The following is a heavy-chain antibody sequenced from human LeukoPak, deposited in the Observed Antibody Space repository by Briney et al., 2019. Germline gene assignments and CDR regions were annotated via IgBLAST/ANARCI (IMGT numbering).Heavy chain of an antibody. CDR3: AKDGTGCGGDCYSDY. Sequence: GGSLRLSCAASGFTFSAYGMSWFRQAPGKGPEWVSAITYSSGNTYYADSVKGRFTISRDNSKNTLYLQMNSLRAEDTALYYCAKDGTGCGGDCYSDYWGQGTLVTVSS. J-gene: IGHJ4*02. CDR2: ITYSSGNT. V-gene: IGHV3-23*01. CDR1: GFTFSAYG. D-gene: IGHD2-21*02.